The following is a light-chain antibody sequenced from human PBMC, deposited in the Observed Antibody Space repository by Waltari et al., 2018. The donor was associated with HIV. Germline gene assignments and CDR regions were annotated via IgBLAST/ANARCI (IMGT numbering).Light chain of an antibody. CDR1: SPNIGHND. CDR2: DNN. CDR3: GTWDSSLSAGV. J-gene: IGLJ3*02. V-gene: IGLV1-51*01. Sequence: QSVLTQPPSVSAAPGQKVTISCSGSSPNIGHNDISWYQQLPGTAPKLLIYDNNQRPSGIPDRFTGSKSGTSATLGITGLQTGDEADYYCGTWDSSLSAGVFGGGTKLTVL.